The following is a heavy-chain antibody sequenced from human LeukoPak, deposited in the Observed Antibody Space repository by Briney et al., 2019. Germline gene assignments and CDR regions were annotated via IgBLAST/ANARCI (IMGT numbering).Heavy chain of an antibody. J-gene: IGHJ4*02. CDR1: GGSFSGYY. CDR3: VLGIGSYYGKYYFDY. V-gene: IGHV4-34*01. D-gene: IGHD1-26*01. CDR2: IYHSGST. Sequence: SETLSLTCAVYGGSFSGYYWSWIRQPPGKGLEWIGSIYHSGSTYYNPSLKSRVTISVDTSKNQFSLKLSSVTAADTAVYYCVLGIGSYYGKYYFDYWGQGTLVTVSS.